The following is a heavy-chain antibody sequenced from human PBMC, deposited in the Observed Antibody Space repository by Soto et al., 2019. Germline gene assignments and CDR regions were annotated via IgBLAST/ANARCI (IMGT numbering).Heavy chain of an antibody. V-gene: IGHV2-5*02. D-gene: IGHD2-21*02. CDR1: GFSLSTSGVG. CDR3: IQSRCGGDCLQSYASHYYYGMDV. Sequence: QITLKESGPTLVKPTQTLTLTCTFSGFSLSTSGVGVGWIRQPPGKALEWLALIYWDDDKRYSPSLRSRLTINQDTSKTQVVLTMTNMDPVDTATYYCIQSRCGGDCLQSYASHYYYGMDVWGQGTTVTVSS. CDR2: IYWDDDK. J-gene: IGHJ6*02.